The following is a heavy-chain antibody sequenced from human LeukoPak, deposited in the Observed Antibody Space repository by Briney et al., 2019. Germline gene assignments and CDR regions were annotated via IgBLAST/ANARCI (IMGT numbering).Heavy chain of an antibody. CDR3: ATYSSLNRREFQY. J-gene: IGHJ1*01. CDR1: GFTFSNYC. D-gene: IGHD3-22*01. Sequence: GGSLRLSCEGSGFTFSNYCMGWVSQAPGKGRQWVANIKTDGSEKYYVDSVKGRFTISRDNAKNSLYLQMNSLRAEDTAVYYCATYSSLNRREFQYWGQGTLLTVSS. CDR2: IKTDGSEK. V-gene: IGHV3-7*01.